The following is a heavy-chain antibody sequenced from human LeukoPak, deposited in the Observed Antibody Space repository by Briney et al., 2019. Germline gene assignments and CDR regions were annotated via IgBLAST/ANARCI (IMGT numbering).Heavy chain of an antibody. J-gene: IGHJ3*02. CDR3: TRRDTADAFDI. V-gene: IGHV3-49*04. Sequence: PGRSLRLSCSASGFTFGDYPMTWVRQAPGMGLEWVGFIRGKAFGGKTHYAAPVKGRFTISRDDSKSIAYLQLNSLKTEDTAVYYCTRRDTADAFDIWGHGTMVTVSS. D-gene: IGHD5-18*01. CDR1: GFTFGDYP. CDR2: IRGKAFGGKT.